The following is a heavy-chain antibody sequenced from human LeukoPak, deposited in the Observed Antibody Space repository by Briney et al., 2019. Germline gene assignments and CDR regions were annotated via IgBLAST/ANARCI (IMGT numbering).Heavy chain of an antibody. Sequence: GGSLRLSCAASGFTFRSYWMSWVRQAPGKGLEWVANIKQDESEKYYVDSVKGRLTISRDNAKNSLYLQMNSLRAEDTAVYYCARGTSDSPYYYYYGMDVWGQGTTVTVSS. V-gene: IGHV3-7*04. CDR1: GFTFRSYW. CDR3: ARGTSDSPYYYYYGMDV. D-gene: IGHD1-7*01. J-gene: IGHJ6*02. CDR2: IKQDESEK.